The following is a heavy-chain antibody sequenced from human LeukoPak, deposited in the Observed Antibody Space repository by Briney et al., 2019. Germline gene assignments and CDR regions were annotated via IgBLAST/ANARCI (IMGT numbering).Heavy chain of an antibody. D-gene: IGHD6-13*01. CDR3: ARDFYSSSRYWFDP. CDR1: GYSFTSYA. Sequence: ASVKVSCKASGYSFTSYAMNWVRQAPGQGLEWMGWINTNTGNPTYAQGFTGRFVFSLDTSVSTAYLQISSLKAEDTAVYYCARDFYSSSRYWFDPWGQGTLVTV. V-gene: IGHV7-4-1*02. CDR2: INTNTGNP. J-gene: IGHJ5*02.